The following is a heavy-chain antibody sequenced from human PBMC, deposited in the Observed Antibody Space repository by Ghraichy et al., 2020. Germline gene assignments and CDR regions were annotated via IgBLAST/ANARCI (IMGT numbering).Heavy chain of an antibody. D-gene: IGHD3-3*01. CDR1: GGSISSGGYY. J-gene: IGHJ4*02. CDR3: ARDNRAIFGVALFDY. V-gene: IGHV4-31*03. CDR2: IYYSGST. Sequence: LSLTCTVSGGSISSGGYYWSWIRQHPGKGLEWIGYIYYSGSTYYNPSLKSRVTISVDTSKNQFSLKLSSVTAADTAVYYCARDNRAIFGVALFDYWGQGTLVTVSS.